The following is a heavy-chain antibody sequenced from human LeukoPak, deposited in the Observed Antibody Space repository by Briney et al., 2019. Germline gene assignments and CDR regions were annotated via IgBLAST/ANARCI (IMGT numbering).Heavy chain of an antibody. J-gene: IGHJ5*02. CDR1: GYSFTSYW. D-gene: IGHD6-13*01. V-gene: IGHV5-51*01. CDR2: IYPGDSDT. Sequence: KPGESLKISCEGSGYSFTSYWIGWVRQMPGKGLEWMGIIYPGDSDTRYSPSFQGQVTISADKSISTAYLQWSSLKASDTAMYYCARHRSSSPNWFDPWGQGTLVTVSS. CDR3: ARHRSSSPNWFDP.